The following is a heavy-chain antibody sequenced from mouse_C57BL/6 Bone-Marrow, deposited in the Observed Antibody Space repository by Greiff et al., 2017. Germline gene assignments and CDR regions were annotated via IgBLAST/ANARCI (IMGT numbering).Heavy chain of an antibody. CDR2: IHPNSGST. D-gene: IGHD2-5*01. CDR1: GYTFTSYW. Sequence: QVQLKQPGAELVKPGASVKLSCKASGYTFTSYWMHWVKQRPGQGLEWIGMIHPNSGSTNYNEKFKSKATLTVDKSSSTAYMQLSSLTSEDSAVYYCARYSNPFAMDYWGQGTSVTVSS. V-gene: IGHV1-64*01. J-gene: IGHJ4*01. CDR3: ARYSNPFAMDY.